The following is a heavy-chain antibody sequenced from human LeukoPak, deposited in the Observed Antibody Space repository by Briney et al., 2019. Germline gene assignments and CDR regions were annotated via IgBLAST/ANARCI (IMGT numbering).Heavy chain of an antibody. CDR2: IRSSGRGSGSTI. CDR3: AENWNCDF. CDR1: GFPFSDYY. V-gene: IGHV3-11*01. D-gene: IGHD1-7*01. Sequence: GGSLRLSCAASGFPFSDYYMTWIRQAPGKGLEWVSYIRSSGRGSGSTIYYADSVKGRFTISRDNAKNSLYLQMNSLRAEDTALYYCAENWNCDFWGQGTLVTVSS. J-gene: IGHJ4*02.